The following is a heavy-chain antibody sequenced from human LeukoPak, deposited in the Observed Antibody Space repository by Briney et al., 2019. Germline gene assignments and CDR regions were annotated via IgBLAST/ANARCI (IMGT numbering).Heavy chain of an antibody. V-gene: IGHV4-34*01. D-gene: IGHD3-22*01. CDR3: ARDERYYYDSSGYRIHDAFDI. Sequence: SETLSLTCAVYGGSFSGYYWSWIRQPPGKGLEWIGEINHSGSTNYNPSLKSRVTISVDTSKNQFSLKLSSVTAADTAVYYCARDERYYYDSSGYRIHDAFDIWGQGTMVTVSS. CDR2: INHSGST. J-gene: IGHJ3*02. CDR1: GGSFSGYY.